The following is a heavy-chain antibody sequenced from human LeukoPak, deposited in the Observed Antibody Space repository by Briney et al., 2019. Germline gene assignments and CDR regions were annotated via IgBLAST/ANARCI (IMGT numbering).Heavy chain of an antibody. CDR3: AKDRTMGASYWYFDL. V-gene: IGHV3-23*01. Sequence: PGGSLRLSCAASGVTLSSYAMSWARQAPGKGLEWVSGISSSGSGGNTYYADSVKGRFTISRDSSKNTLFLHMNTLRAEDTAIYYCAKDRTMGASYWYFDLWGRGTLVTVSS. J-gene: IGHJ2*01. CDR1: GVTLSSYA. D-gene: IGHD1-26*01. CDR2: ISSSGSGGNT.